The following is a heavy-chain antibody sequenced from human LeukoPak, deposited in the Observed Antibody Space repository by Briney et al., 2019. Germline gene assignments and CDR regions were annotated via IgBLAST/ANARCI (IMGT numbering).Heavy chain of an antibody. D-gene: IGHD5-18*01. CDR3: ARVAQGGYSYGN. CDR1: GFTFSSYW. CDR2: INMDGSTT. V-gene: IGHV3-74*01. J-gene: IGHJ4*02. Sequence: PGGSLRLSCAASGFTFSSYWMHWVRQAPGKGLVWVSRINMDGSTTTYADSVKGRFTISGDNAENTLYLQMNSLRAEDTAVYYCARVAQGGYSYGNWGQGTLVTVSS.